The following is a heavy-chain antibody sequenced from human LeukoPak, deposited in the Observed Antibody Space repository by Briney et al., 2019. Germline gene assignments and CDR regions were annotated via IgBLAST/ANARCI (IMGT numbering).Heavy chain of an antibody. CDR1: GYTFTGYY. J-gene: IGHJ4*02. D-gene: IGHD1-1*01. CDR3: ARVLSNWNYHDY. Sequence: ASVKVSCKASGYTFTGYYMHWVRQAPGQGLEWMGWINPNSGGTNYAQKFQGRVTMTRDTSISTAYMEPSRLRSDDTAVYYCARVLSNWNYHDYWGQGTLVTVSS. V-gene: IGHV1-2*02. CDR2: INPNSGGT.